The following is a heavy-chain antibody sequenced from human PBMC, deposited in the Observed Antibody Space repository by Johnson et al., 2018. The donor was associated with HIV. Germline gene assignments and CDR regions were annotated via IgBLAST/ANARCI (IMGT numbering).Heavy chain of an antibody. CDR3: ARERRLASNAFDI. V-gene: IGHV3-23*04. J-gene: IGHJ3*02. Sequence: VQLVESGGGVVRPGGSLRLSCAASGFTFSSYAMSWVRQAPGKGLEWVSAISGSGGSTYYADSVKGRFTISRDNSKNTLYLQMNSLRAEDTAVYYCARERRLASNAFDIWGQGTMVTVSS. CDR2: ISGSGGST. CDR1: GFTFSSYA.